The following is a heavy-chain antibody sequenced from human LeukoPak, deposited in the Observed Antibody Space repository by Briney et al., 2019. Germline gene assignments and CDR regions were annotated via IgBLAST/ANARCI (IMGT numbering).Heavy chain of an antibody. D-gene: IGHD5-24*01. CDR3: ARSMPTIPIPGRY. CDR2: INYDGSST. Sequence: GGSLRLSCAASGFTFSNYWMHWVRQAPGKGLMWVSRINYDGSSTSYADSVKGRFTISRDNAKNTLDVQMNRMRAEDTAVYYCARSMPTIPIPGRYWRQGTLVTVSS. CDR1: GFTFSNYW. J-gene: IGHJ4*02. V-gene: IGHV3-74*01.